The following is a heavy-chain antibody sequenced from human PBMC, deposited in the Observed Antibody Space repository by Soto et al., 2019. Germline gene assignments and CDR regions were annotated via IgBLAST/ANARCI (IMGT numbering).Heavy chain of an antibody. J-gene: IGHJ4*02. Sequence: SETLSLTCTVSGGSISSGGYYWSWIRQHPGKGLEWIGYIYYSGSTYYNPSLKNRVNISVDTSKNQFSLKLSSVTAADTAVYYCARSGYSYGPNPLLYWGQGTRVTVS. CDR1: GGSISSGGYY. D-gene: IGHD5-18*01. V-gene: IGHV4-31*03. CDR3: ARSGYSYGPNPLLY. CDR2: IYYSGST.